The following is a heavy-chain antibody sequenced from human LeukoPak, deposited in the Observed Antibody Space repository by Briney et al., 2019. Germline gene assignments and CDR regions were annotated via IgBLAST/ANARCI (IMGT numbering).Heavy chain of an antibody. CDR3: PSTTYYYDSSGYYFLDY. J-gene: IGHJ4*02. D-gene: IGHD3-22*01. Sequence: SETLSLTCTVSGGSISSYYWSWIRQPAGKGLEWIGRIYTSGSTNYNPSLKSRVTMSVDTSKNQFSLKLSSVTAADTAVYYCPSTTYYYDSSGYYFLDYWGQGTLVTVSS. CDR2: IYTSGST. V-gene: IGHV4-4*07. CDR1: GGSISSYY.